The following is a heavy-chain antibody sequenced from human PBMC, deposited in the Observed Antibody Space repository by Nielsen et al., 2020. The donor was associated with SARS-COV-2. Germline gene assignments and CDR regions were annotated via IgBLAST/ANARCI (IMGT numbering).Heavy chain of an antibody. CDR3: ARRTPSMSRGAFHL. V-gene: IGHV3-9*01. J-gene: IGHJ3*01. CDR1: GFTFDNYA. CDR2: ISWNSGSI. Sequence: GESLKISCAASGFTFDNYAMHWVRQAPGKGLEWVSGISWNSGSIGYADSVKGRFTISRDNAKNSLYLQMNSLRAEDTALYYCARRTPSMSRGAFHLWGQGTMVTVSS. D-gene: IGHD3-10*01.